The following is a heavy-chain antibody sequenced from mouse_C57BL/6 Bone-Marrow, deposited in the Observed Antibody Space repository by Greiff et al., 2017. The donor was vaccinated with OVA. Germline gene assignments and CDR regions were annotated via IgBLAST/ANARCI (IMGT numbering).Heavy chain of an antibody. J-gene: IGHJ2*01. CDR2: IDPSDSYT. V-gene: IGHV1-69*01. Sequence: QVHVKQPGAELVMPGASVKLSCKASGYPFTSYWMPWVKPRPGQGLEWVGEIDPSDSYTNYNQKFKGKSTLTVDKSSSTAYMQLSSLTSEDSAVYYCARGIYYYGSFDYWGQGTTLTVSS. D-gene: IGHD1-1*01. CDR1: GYPFTSYW. CDR3: ARGIYYYGSFDY.